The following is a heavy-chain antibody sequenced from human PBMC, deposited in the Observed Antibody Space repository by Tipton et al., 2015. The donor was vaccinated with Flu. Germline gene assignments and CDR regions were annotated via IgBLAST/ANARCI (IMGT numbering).Heavy chain of an antibody. CDR2: IHRGGSA. CDR3: ARRDFSNYVSDPKSWFDS. V-gene: IGHV4-34*01. CDR1: VGSFSGYY. J-gene: IGHJ5*01. Sequence: TLSLTCAVYVGSFSGYYWGWIRQPLGKGLEWIGNIHRGGSALYNPSLSSRVTISADTSKNQFSLKLTSVAATDTAVYYCARRDFSNYVSDPKSWFDSWGQGTLVTVSS. D-gene: IGHD3-16*01.